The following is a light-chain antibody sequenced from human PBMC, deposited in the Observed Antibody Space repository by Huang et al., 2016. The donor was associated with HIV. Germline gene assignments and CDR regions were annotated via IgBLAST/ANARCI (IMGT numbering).Light chain of an antibody. CDR1: QSLIHSNGNTY. J-gene: IGKJ4*01. Sequence: VVLTQSPLYLSVTLGQPSSISCRSSQSLIHSNGNTYLNWFQQRPGQSPRRLISQVSRRYSGVPDRFSGSVSGTDFTLKISRVEAEDVGVYYCMQGTHVFTFGGGTRVDIK. CDR2: QVS. CDR3: MQGTHVFT. V-gene: IGKV2-30*02.